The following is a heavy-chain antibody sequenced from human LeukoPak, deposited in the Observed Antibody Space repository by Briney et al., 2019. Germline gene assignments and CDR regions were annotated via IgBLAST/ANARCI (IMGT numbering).Heavy chain of an antibody. CDR1: GFTFDDYA. Sequence: GGSLRLSCAASGFTFDDYAMHWVRQAPGKGLEWVSGISWNSGSIGYADSVKGRFTISRDNAKNSLCLQMNSLRAEDTALYYCAKDFYGDYTYFDYWGQGTLVTVSS. CDR2: ISWNSGSI. CDR3: AKDFYGDYTYFDY. D-gene: IGHD4-17*01. J-gene: IGHJ4*02. V-gene: IGHV3-9*01.